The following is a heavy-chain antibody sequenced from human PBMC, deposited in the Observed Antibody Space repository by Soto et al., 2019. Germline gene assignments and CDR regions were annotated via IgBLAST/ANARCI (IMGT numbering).Heavy chain of an antibody. CDR1: CYSISSGYY. V-gene: IGHV4-38-2*02. CDR2: IYHSGST. Sequence: SETLSLTCAVSCYSISSGYYWGWIRQPPGKGLEWIGSIYHSGSTYYNPSLKSRVTISVDTSKNQFSLKLSSVTAADTAVYYCARDKDYDFWSGTFDPWGQGTLVTVSS. CDR3: ARDKDYDFWSGTFDP. J-gene: IGHJ5*02. D-gene: IGHD3-3*01.